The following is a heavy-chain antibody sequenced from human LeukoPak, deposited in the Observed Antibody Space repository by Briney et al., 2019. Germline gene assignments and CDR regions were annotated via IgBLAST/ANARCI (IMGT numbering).Heavy chain of an antibody. CDR1: GFTFDDYG. D-gene: IGHD6-13*01. CDR2: INWNGGST. J-gene: IGHJ4*02. Sequence: GGSLRLSCAASGFTFDDYGMSWVRQAPGKGLEWVSDINWNGGSTGYADSVKGRFTISRDSAKNSLYLQMNSLRAEDTALYYCARDGITAAGTFFDYWGQGTPVTVSS. CDR3: ARDGITAAGTFFDY. V-gene: IGHV3-20*04.